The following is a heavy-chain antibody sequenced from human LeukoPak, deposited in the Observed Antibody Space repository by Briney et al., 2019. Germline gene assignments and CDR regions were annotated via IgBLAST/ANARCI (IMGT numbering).Heavy chain of an antibody. V-gene: IGHV3-23*01. Sequence: GGSLRLSCVASEFTFSSYAMSWVRQAPEKGLECVSSISSSGDDTYYTDSVKGRFTISRDNTKNTLYLQMNSLRTEDTAKYYCAKVMAVAGMEHFDYWGQGTLVTVSS. D-gene: IGHD6-19*01. CDR2: ISSSGDDT. CDR1: EFTFSSYA. J-gene: IGHJ4*01. CDR3: AKVMAVAGMEHFDY.